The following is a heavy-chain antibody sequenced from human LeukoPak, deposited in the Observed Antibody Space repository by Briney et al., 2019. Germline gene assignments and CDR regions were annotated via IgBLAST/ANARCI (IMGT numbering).Heavy chain of an antibody. J-gene: IGHJ6*02. CDR3: AKDKKYYDSSGSPYYYYGMDV. CDR2: INPAAGIT. CDR1: GYTFTYYY. V-gene: IGHV1-46*01. D-gene: IGHD3-22*01. Sequence: ASVKVSCKASGYTFTYYYIHCMRQAPGQGLEWMGIINPAAGITTYAQKFQGRVTLTRDTSTSTVYMELTSLRSEDTAVYYCAKDKKYYDSSGSPYYYYGMDVWGQGTTVTVSS.